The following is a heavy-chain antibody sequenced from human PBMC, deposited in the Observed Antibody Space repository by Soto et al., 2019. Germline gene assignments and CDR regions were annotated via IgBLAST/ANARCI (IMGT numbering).Heavy chain of an antibody. V-gene: IGHV3-21*01. D-gene: IGHD6-13*01. CDR2: ISSSSSYI. CDR1: GFTFSSYS. CDR3: SRGAADGFLYFDY. Sequence: PGGSLRLSCAASGFTFSSYSMNWVRQAPGKGLEWVSSISSSSSYIYYADSVKGRFTISRDNAKNSLYLQMNSLRAEDTAVYYCSRGAADGFLYFDYLGQGTLVNVSS. J-gene: IGHJ4*02.